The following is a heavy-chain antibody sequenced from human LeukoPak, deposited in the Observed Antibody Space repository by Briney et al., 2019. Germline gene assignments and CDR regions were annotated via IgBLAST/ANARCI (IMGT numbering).Heavy chain of an antibody. CDR1: GFSISAYW. CDR2: INSDGSSI. V-gene: IGHV3-74*01. J-gene: IGHJ4*02. Sequence: PGGSLRLSCVASGFSISAYWMHWVRQVPGKGLVWVSRINSDGSSIRYADSVKGRFTVSRDNAKNTLYLQVHSLRAEDTAVYYCARDGYCSNGVCYGKDYWGQGTLVTVSA. D-gene: IGHD2-8*01. CDR3: ARDGYCSNGVCYGKDY.